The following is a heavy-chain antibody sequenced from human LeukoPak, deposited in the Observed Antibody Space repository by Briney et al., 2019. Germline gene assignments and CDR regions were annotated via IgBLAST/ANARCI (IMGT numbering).Heavy chain of an antibody. Sequence: PGGSLRLSCAASGFTFSSYAMSWVRQAPGKGLEWVSAISGNGGSTYNADSVRGRFTISRDNSKNTLYVQMSSLRAEDTAVYYCAKSSSGWYNFDYWGQGALVTVSS. CDR3: AKSSSGWYNFDY. J-gene: IGHJ4*02. V-gene: IGHV3-23*01. CDR1: GFTFSSYA. D-gene: IGHD6-19*01. CDR2: ISGNGGST.